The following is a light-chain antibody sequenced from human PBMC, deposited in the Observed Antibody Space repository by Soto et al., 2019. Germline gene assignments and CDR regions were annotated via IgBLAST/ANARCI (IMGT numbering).Light chain of an antibody. CDR1: QGISNY. V-gene: IGKV1-27*01. J-gene: IGKJ1*01. CDR2: AAS. Sequence: DIQMTQSPSSLSASVGDRVTITCRASQGISNYLAWYQHKPGKVPKLLIYAASTLQSGVPSRFSGRRSLTDFTLTISSLQPEDVATYFGRKYTSAPQTSGQATKV. CDR3: RKYTSAPQT.